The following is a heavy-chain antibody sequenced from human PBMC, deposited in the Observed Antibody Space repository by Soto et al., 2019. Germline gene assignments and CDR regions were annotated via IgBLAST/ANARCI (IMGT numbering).Heavy chain of an antibody. CDR1: GGSFSGYY. J-gene: IGHJ5*02. D-gene: IGHD3-10*01. V-gene: IGHV4-34*01. Sequence: QVQLQQWGAGLLKPSETLSLTCAVYGGSFSGYYWSWIRQPPGKGLEWIGEINHSGSTNYNPSLKSRVTISVDTSKNQFSRKLSSVTAADTAVYYCARAPAYISMVRGSYNWFDPWGQGTLVTVSS. CDR2: INHSGST. CDR3: ARAPAYISMVRGSYNWFDP.